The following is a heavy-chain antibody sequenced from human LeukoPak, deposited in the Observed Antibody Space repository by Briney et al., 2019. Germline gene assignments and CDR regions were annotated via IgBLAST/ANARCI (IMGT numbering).Heavy chain of an antibody. D-gene: IGHD3-22*01. CDR2: IYSGGST. CDR3: ARVRFEYYYDSSGYYHYYYYYGMDV. Sequence: GGSLRLSCAASGFAFSSNWMHWVRQTPGKGLEWVSVIYSGGSTYYADSVKGRFTISRDNSKNTLYLQMNSLRAEDTAVYYCARVRFEYYYDSSGYYHYYYYYGMDVWGQGTTVTVSS. V-gene: IGHV3-53*01. CDR1: GFAFSSNW. J-gene: IGHJ6*02.